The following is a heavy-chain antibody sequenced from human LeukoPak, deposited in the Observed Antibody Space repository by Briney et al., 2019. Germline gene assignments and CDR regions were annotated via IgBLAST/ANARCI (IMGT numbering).Heavy chain of an antibody. J-gene: IGHJ4*02. V-gene: IGHV3-30*02. CDR1: GFTFSSSG. D-gene: IGHD1-1*01. CDR3: AKDGHWTFDY. CDR2: IGHEGSNK. Sequence: GGSLRLSCAASGFTFSSSGMHWVRQAPGKGLAWVAFIGHEGSNKYYADSVKGRFTISRDDSKNTLYLQMNSLRAEDTAVYYCAKDGHWTFDYWGQGTLVTVSS.